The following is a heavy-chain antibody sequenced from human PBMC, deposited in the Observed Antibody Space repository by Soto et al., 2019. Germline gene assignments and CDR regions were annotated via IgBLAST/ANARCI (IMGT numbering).Heavy chain of an antibody. CDR2: IYYSGST. V-gene: IGHV4-59*01. CDR3: ARGGVSEYVPLDY. J-gene: IGHJ4*02. Sequence: QVQLQESGPGLVKPSETLSLTCTVSGGSISSYYWSWIRQPPGKGLEWIGYIYYSGSTNYNPSLKSRVTISVDTSKNQFSLKLSSVTDADTAVYYCARGGVSEYVPLDYWGQGTLVTVSS. CDR1: GGSISSYY. D-gene: IGHD3-16*01.